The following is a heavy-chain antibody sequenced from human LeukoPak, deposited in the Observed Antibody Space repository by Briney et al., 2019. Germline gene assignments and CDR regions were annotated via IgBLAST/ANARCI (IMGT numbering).Heavy chain of an antibody. Sequence: GGSLRLSCAASGFTSSGSAMHWVRQASGKGLEWVGRIRSKANSYATAYAASVKGRFTISRDDSKNTAYLQMNSLKTEDTAVYYCTSDGGNYYDSSGPIDYWGQGTLVTVSS. D-gene: IGHD3-22*01. CDR1: GFTSSGSA. V-gene: IGHV3-73*01. CDR3: TSDGGNYYDSSGPIDY. CDR2: IRSKANSYAT. J-gene: IGHJ4*02.